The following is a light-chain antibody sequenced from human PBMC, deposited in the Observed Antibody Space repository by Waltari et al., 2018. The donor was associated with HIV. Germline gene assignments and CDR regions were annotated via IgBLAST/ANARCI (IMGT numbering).Light chain of an antibody. CDR2: WAS. J-gene: IGKJ2*01. CDR3: QQFYLAPFT. Sequence: DIVVTQSPDSLTVSLGERASINCKTSQSVFYTSDNKNFLAWYQHKPGQPPKLLFYWASTRESGVPDRFSGSGSGTDFTLTISSLQAEDVATYYCQQFYLAPFTFGQGTSLDIK. CDR1: QSVFYTSDNKNF. V-gene: IGKV4-1*01.